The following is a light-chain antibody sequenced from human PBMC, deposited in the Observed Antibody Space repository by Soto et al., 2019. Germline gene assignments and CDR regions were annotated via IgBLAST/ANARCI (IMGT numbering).Light chain of an antibody. CDR3: HQHNKWPPKT. V-gene: IGKV3-20*01. CDR1: QSISSNY. J-gene: IGKJ1*01. Sequence: EIVLTQSPGTLSVSPGERATLSCRASQSISSNYLAWYQQKPGQAPSLLIYGASSRATGIPDRFSGSGSGTDFTLTISRLEPEDSAIYYCHQHNKWPPKTFGQGTKVEIK. CDR2: GAS.